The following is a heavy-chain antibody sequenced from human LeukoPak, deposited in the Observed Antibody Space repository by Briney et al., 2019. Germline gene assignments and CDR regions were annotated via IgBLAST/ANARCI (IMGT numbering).Heavy chain of an antibody. D-gene: IGHD2-2*01. CDR2: ISGSGGST. Sequence: GGSLRLSCAASGFTFSSFAMSWVRQAPGKGLEWVSAISGSGGSTYYADSVKGRFTISRDNSKNTLYLQMNSLRAEDTAVYYCAKDKFDCSSTSCYPWRYYYGMDVWGQGTTVTVSS. CDR1: GFTFSSFA. J-gene: IGHJ6*02. CDR3: AKDKFDCSSTSCYPWRYYYGMDV. V-gene: IGHV3-23*01.